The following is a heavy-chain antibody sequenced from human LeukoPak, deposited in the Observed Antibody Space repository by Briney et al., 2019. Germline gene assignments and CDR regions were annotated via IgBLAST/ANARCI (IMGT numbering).Heavy chain of an antibody. J-gene: IGHJ4*02. CDR1: GGSISSSSYY. Sequence: SETLSLTCTVSGGSISSSSYYWGWIRQPPGKGLEWIGSIYYSGSTYYNPSLKSRVTISVDTSKNQFSLKLSSVTAADTAVYYCARSVFFTMVRGHYFDYWGQGTLVTVSS. CDR3: ARSVFFTMVRGHYFDY. D-gene: IGHD3-10*01. V-gene: IGHV4-39*01. CDR2: IYYSGST.